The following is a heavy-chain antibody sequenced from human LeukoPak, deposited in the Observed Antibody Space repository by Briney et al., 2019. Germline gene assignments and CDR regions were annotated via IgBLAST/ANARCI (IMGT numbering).Heavy chain of an antibody. CDR1: GFTFSSYW. CDR2: IKSDGST. D-gene: IGHD3-22*01. Sequence: PGRSLRLSCAASGFTFSSYWMHWVGHAEGKGPVWVSRIKSDGSTNYADSVKGRFTISRDNAKNTVSLQMNSLRAEDTGVYYCARAPSEIGGYYPEYFRHWGQGTLVTVSS. V-gene: IGHV3-74*01. J-gene: IGHJ1*01. CDR3: ARAPSEIGGYYPEYFRH.